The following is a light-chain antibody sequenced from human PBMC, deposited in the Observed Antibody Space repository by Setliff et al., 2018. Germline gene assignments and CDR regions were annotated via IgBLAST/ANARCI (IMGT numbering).Light chain of an antibody. CDR1: SSDVGGYNL. CDR2: DVT. Sequence: QSALAQPASVSGSPGQSITISCTGTSSDVGGYNLVSWFQQHPGKAPKLMIYDVTKRPAGVPVRFSGSKSGNTASLTISGLQPEDETDYYCWSYAGDYTWVFGGGTKVTVL. V-gene: IGLV2-11*01. CDR3: WSYAGDYTWV. J-gene: IGLJ3*02.